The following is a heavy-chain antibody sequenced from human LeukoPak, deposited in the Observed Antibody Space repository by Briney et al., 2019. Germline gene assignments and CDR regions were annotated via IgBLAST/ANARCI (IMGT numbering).Heavy chain of an antibody. Sequence: GXXGNGGSIGYADSVKGRFTISRDNAKNSLYLQMNSLRAEDTALYYCAKDVLGYCTNGVCLRGAFNIWGQGTMVTVSS. CDR3: AKDVLGYCTNGVCLRGAFNI. D-gene: IGHD2-8*01. J-gene: IGHJ3*02. V-gene: IGHV3-9*01. CDR2: XXGNGGSI.